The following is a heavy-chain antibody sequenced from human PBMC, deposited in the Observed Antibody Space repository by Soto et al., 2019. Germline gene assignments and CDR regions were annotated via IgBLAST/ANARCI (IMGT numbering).Heavy chain of an antibody. V-gene: IGHV3-23*01. CDR2: ITGSAGST. CDR1: GFTVSSNY. D-gene: IGHD1-26*01. CDR3: TKKSGSTLSRWCFDY. J-gene: IGHJ4*02. Sequence: TGGSLSLSCAASGFTVSSNYMSWVRQAPGKGLEWVSDITGSAGSTYYADSVKGRFTISRDNSKNTLYLQMNSLRADDTAVYYCTKKSGSTLSRWCFDYWGQGTLVTVSS.